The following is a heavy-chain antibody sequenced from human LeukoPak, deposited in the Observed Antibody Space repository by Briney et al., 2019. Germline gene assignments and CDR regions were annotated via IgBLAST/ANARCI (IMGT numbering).Heavy chain of an antibody. D-gene: IGHD3-10*01. CDR2: IYYSGST. Sequence: SETLSLTRTVSGGSLSSYYWSWIRQPPGKGLEWIGYIYYSGSTNYSPSLKSRVTISVDTSKNQFSLKLSSVTAADTAVYYCARDRNRGDFDYWGQGTLVTVSS. CDR3: ARDRNRGDFDY. CDR1: GGSLSSYY. J-gene: IGHJ4*02. V-gene: IGHV4-59*01.